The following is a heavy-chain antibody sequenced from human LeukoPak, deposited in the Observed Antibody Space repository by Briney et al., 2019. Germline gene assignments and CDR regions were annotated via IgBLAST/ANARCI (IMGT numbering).Heavy chain of an antibody. V-gene: IGHV1-3*01. D-gene: IGHD6-19*01. CDR2: INAGNGNT. CDR1: GYTFTSYA. CDR3: ARDRGIAVAGPLFDP. J-gene: IGHJ5*02. Sequence: ASVKVSCKASGYTFTSYAMHWVRQAPGQRLEWMGWINAGNGNTKYSQKFQGRVTITRDTSASTAYMELSSLRSEDTAVYYCARDRGIAVAGPLFDPWGQATLVTVSS.